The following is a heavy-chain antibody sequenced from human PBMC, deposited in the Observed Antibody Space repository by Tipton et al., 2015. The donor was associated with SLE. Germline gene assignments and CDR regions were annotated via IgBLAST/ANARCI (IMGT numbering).Heavy chain of an antibody. CDR2: ISWNSGSI. CDR1: GFTFDDYA. D-gene: IGHD6-19*01. CDR3: AKDTESSGWDGYFQH. V-gene: IGHV3-9*01. J-gene: IGHJ1*01. Sequence: SLRLSCAASGFTFDDYAMHWVRQAPGKGLEWVSGISWNSGSIDYTDSVKGRFTISRDNAKNSLFLQMTSLRAEDTALYYCAKDTESSGWDGYFQHWGQGTLVTVSS.